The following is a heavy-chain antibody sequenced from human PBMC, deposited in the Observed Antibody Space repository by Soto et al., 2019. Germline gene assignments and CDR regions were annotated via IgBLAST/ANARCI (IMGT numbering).Heavy chain of an antibody. CDR3: ARLNGNYYDSSGYYWYYYGMDV. D-gene: IGHD3-22*01. Sequence: EVQLVESGGGLVKPGGSLRLSCATSGFTFSHYSINWVRQAPGKGLEWVASISSGGSFIYYADSVKGRFTVSRDNAENXLSLQMNSRRAEDTAVYYCARLNGNYYDSSGYYWYYYGMDVWGQGTTVIVSS. V-gene: IGHV3-21*01. J-gene: IGHJ6*02. CDR1: GFTFSHYS. CDR2: ISSGGSFI.